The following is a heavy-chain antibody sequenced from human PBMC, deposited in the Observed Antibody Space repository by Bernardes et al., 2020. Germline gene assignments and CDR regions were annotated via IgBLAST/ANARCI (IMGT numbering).Heavy chain of an antibody. CDR3: ARQKVPHGGGFDY. Sequence: GGSLRLSCAASVFTFSSYGMHWVRQAPGKGLEWVAVIWYDGSNKYYADSVKGRFTISRDNSKNTLYLQMNSLRAEDTAVYYCARQKVPHGGGFDYWGQGTLVTVSS. D-gene: IGHD3-16*01. J-gene: IGHJ4*02. V-gene: IGHV3-33*01. CDR2: IWYDGSNK. CDR1: VFTFSSYG.